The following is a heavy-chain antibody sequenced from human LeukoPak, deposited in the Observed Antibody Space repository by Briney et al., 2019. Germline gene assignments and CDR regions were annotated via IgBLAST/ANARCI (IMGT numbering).Heavy chain of an antibody. CDR2: VFHSGST. Sequence: PSETLSLTCAVSGYSISSGYYWGWIRQPPGKGLEWIGSVFHSGSTSSYPSLKSRVTISVDTSKNQFSLKLSSVTAADTAVYYCAREDSGTSIDYWGQGTLVTVSS. V-gene: IGHV4-38-2*01. J-gene: IGHJ4*01. D-gene: IGHD1-26*01. CDR3: AREDSGTSIDY. CDR1: GYSISSGYY.